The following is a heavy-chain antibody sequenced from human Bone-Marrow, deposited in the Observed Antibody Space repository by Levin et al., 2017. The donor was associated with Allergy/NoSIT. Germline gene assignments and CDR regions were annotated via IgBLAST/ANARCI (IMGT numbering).Heavy chain of an antibody. D-gene: IGHD4-23*01. J-gene: IGHJ6*02. Sequence: SLKISCAASGFTFTDYAIHWIRQAPGRGLEWVSGVSWNSGTIGDADSVKGRFTISRDNAKNSLYLQMNSLRTEDTALYFCARHKDYGGNGYYYYGMDVWGQGTTVTVSS. CDR1: GFTFTDYA. CDR3: ARHKDYGGNGYYYYGMDV. V-gene: IGHV3-9*01. CDR2: VSWNSGTI.